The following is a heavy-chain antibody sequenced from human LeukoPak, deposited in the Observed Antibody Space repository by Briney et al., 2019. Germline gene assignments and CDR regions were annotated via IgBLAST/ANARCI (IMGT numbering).Heavy chain of an antibody. V-gene: IGHV3-30*18. CDR3: AKALITRRRDCYYGMDV. D-gene: IGHD3-22*01. CDR2: ISYDGSNK. CDR1: GFTFSSYG. J-gene: IGHJ6*02. Sequence: GRSLRLSCAASGFTFSSYGMHWVRQAPGKGLEWVAVISYDGSNKYYADSVKGRFTISRDNSKNTLYLQMNSLRAEDTAVYYCAKALITRRRDCYYGMDVWGQGTTVTVSS.